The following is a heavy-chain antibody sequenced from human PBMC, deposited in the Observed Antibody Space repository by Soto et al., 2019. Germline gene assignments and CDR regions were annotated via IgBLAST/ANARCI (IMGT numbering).Heavy chain of an antibody. V-gene: IGHV3-9*01. D-gene: IGHD3-22*01. CDR3: AKSPDYYDSSVSIDY. CDR1: GFTFDDYA. J-gene: IGHJ4*02. Sequence: EVQLVESGGGLVQPGRSLRLSCAASGFTFDDYAMHWVRQAPGKGLEWVSGISWNSGSIGYADSVKGRFTISRDNAKNSLYLQMNSLRAEDTALYYCAKSPDYYDSSVSIDYWGQGTLVTVSS. CDR2: ISWNSGSI.